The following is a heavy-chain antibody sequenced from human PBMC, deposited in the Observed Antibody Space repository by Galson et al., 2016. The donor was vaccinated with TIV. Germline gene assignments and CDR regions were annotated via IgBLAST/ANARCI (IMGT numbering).Heavy chain of an antibody. J-gene: IGHJ6*02. CDR3: ARHGEMAPISYKYNKGMDV. CDR2: ILPMFGTA. V-gene: IGHV1-69*13. CDR1: GGTFSSPA. Sequence: SVKVSCKASGGTFSSPAISWGFSSSAVNWVRQAPGEGLEWMGRILPMFGTANYAQKFQGRVRIIADESTSTAYMELRSLRSDDTAVYFCARHGEMAPISYKYNKGMDVWGQGTTVTVSS. D-gene: IGHD5-24*01.